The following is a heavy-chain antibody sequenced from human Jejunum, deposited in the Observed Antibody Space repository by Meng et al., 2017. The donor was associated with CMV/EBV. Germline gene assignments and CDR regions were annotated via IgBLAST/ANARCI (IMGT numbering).Heavy chain of an antibody. D-gene: IGHD3-3*01. CDR1: GFTVSSSY. CDR2: LYSGGST. CDR3: ARDFWQQGYYYGMDV. V-gene: IGHV3-53*01. Sequence: SGFTVSSSYMNWVRQAPEKGLEWVSILYSGGSTYYADSVKGRFTISRDTSKNTLYLHMNSLRADDTAIYYCARDFWQQGYYYGMDVWGQGTTVTVSS. J-gene: IGHJ6*02.